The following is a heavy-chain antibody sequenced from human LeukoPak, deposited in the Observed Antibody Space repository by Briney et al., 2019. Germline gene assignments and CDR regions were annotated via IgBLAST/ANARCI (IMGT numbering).Heavy chain of an antibody. CDR3: AVTKRRGSSWYANWFDP. J-gene: IGHJ5*02. CDR2: INHSGST. V-gene: IGHV4-34*01. D-gene: IGHD6-13*01. CDR1: GGSFSGYY. Sequence: PSETLSLTCAVYGGSFSGYYWSWIRQPPGKGLEWIGEINHSGSTNYNPSLKSRVTISVDTSKNQFSLKLSSVTAADTAVYYCAVTKRRGSSWYANWFDPWGQGTLVTVSS.